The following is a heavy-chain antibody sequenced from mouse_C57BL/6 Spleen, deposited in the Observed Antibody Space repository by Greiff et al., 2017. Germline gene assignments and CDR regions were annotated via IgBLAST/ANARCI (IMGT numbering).Heavy chain of an antibody. Sequence: VQLQQSGAELVRPGTSVKVSCKASGYAFTNYLIEWVKQRPGQGLEWIGVINPGSGGTNYNEKFKGKATLTADKSSSTAYMQLSSLTSEDSAVYFGARGTVEGGYFDVWGTGTTVTVSS. V-gene: IGHV1-54*01. J-gene: IGHJ1*03. CDR3: ARGTVEGGYFDV. CDR2: INPGSGGT. CDR1: GYAFTNYL. D-gene: IGHD1-1*01.